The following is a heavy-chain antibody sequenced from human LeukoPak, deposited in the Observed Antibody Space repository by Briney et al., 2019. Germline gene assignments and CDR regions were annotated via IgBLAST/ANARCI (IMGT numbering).Heavy chain of an antibody. CDR2: IYTSGST. V-gene: IGHV4-4*07. CDR1: GGPISSYY. J-gene: IGHJ3*02. CDR3: ARDMGYDSSGYYSYDAFDI. D-gene: IGHD3-22*01. Sequence: SETLSLTCTVSGGPISSYYWSWIRQPAGKGLEWIGRIYTSGSTNYNPSLKSRVTMSVDTSKNQFSLKLSSVTAADTAVYYCARDMGYDSSGYYSYDAFDIWGQGTMVTVSS.